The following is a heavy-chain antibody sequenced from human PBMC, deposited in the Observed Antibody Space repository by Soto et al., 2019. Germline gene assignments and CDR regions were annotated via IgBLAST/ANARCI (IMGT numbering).Heavy chain of an antibody. CDR1: GFTFSTHA. CDR2: TSATGSTT. Sequence: EVQLLESGGGLVQPGGSLRLSCAVSGFTFSTHAMSWVRQAPGKGLEWVSGTSATGSTTYYADSVKGQFTISRDNSKNTLYLQMNSLRAEDTAVYYCAKQSKRSSTSCYSGGSTCPLDCWGQGTLVTVSS. V-gene: IGHV3-23*01. J-gene: IGHJ4*02. D-gene: IGHD2-2*02. CDR3: AKQSKRSSTSCYSGGSTCPLDC.